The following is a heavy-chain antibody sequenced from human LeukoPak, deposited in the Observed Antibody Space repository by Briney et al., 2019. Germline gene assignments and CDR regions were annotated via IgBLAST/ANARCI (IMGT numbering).Heavy chain of an antibody. CDR1: GGSISSYY. J-gene: IGHJ4*02. CDR2: IYNSEST. V-gene: IGHV4-39*07. D-gene: IGHD3-22*01. Sequence: PSETLSLTCTVSGGSISSYYWGWIRQPPGKGLEWIGSIYNSESTYYNPSLKSRVTISVDTSKNQLSLKVSSVTAADTAVYYCASGEPRYSSRIVVGDNWGQGTLVTVSS. CDR3: ASGEPRYSSRIVVGDN.